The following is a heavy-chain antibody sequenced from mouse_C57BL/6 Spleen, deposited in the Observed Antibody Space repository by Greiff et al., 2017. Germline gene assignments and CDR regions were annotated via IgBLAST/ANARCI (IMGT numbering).Heavy chain of an antibody. J-gene: IGHJ3*01. V-gene: IGHV5-16*01. D-gene: IGHD3-2*02. CDR1: GFTFSDYY. CDR3: ARDQGNRAY. Sequence: EVQLVESEGGLVQPGSSMKLSCTASGFTFSDYYMAWVRQVPEKGLEWVANINYDGSSTYYLDSLKSRFIISRDNAKNILYLQMSSLKSEDTATYYCARDQGNRAYWGQGTLVTVSA. CDR2: INYDGSST.